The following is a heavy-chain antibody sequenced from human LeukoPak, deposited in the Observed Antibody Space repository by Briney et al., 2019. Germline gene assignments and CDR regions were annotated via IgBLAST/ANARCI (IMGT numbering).Heavy chain of an antibody. CDR1: GFTFSDYY. CDR2: ISSSGSTI. CDR3: ARGRITGTTGAFDI. D-gene: IGHD1-7*01. Sequence: GGSLRLSCAASGFTFSDYYMSWIRQAPGKGLEWVSYISSSGSTIYYADSVKGRFTISRDNAKNSLNLQMNSLRAEDTAVYYCARGRITGTTGAFDIWGQGTMVTVSS. V-gene: IGHV3-11*01. J-gene: IGHJ3*02.